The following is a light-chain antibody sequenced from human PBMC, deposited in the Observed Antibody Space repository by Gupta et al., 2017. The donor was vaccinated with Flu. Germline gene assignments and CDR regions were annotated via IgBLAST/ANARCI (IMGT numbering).Light chain of an antibody. CDR3: QQYDSTPHT. Sequence: SVGERATINCRSSQTVLDRSDNKNYLAWYQQKPGQPPRLLFYWASSRASGVPDRFSGSGSGTEFSLTISSLQAEDVAVYYCQQYDSTPHTFGQGTKVEVK. J-gene: IGKJ2*01. V-gene: IGKV4-1*01. CDR2: WAS. CDR1: QTVLDRSDNKNY.